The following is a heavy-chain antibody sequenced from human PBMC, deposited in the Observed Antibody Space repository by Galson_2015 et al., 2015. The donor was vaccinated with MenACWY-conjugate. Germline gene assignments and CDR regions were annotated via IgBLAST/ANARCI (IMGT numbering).Heavy chain of an antibody. CDR1: GFTFSSFA. D-gene: IGHD2/OR15-2a*01. V-gene: IGHV3-23*01. CDR2: ITSSGGTT. CDR3: AKNGNYFGMGFDY. J-gene: IGHJ4*02. Sequence: SLRLSCAASGFTFSSFAMSWVRQAPGKGLEWVSVITSSGGTTYCADSVKGRFTISRDNPKNTLYLQMDTLRAEDTATYYCAKNGNYFGMGFDYWCQGTLVT.